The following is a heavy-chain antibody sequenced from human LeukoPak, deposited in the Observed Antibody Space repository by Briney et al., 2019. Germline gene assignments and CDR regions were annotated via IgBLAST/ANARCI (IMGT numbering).Heavy chain of an antibody. CDR3: ARGPLGYCSGGSCLELDY. CDR2: FYYSGST. CDR1: GDSSAFSGDSIRRYY. Sequence: WETLSLTGTVAGDSSAFSGDSIRRYYWSWLRQPPGKGLEWSGHFYYSGSTNYNPSLKSRVTISVDTSKNQFSLKLSSVTAADTAVYYCARGPLGYCSGGSCLELDYWGQGTLVTVSS. J-gene: IGHJ4*02. V-gene: IGHV4-61*01. D-gene: IGHD2-15*01.